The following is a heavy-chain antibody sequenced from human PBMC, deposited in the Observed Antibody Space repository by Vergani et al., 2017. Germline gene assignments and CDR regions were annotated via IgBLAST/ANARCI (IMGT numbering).Heavy chain of an antibody. Sequence: QVQLVQSGAEVKKPGASVKVSCKASGYTFTSYGISWVRQAPGQGLEWMGWISAYNGNTNYAQKLQGGVTMTTDTSTSTAYMELRSLRSDDTAVYYCAGGGYCSSTSCYRRLGLDPWGQGTLVTVSS. CDR1: GYTFTSYG. V-gene: IGHV1-18*01. D-gene: IGHD2-2*02. CDR2: ISAYNGNT. J-gene: IGHJ5*02. CDR3: AGGGYCSSTSCYRRLGLDP.